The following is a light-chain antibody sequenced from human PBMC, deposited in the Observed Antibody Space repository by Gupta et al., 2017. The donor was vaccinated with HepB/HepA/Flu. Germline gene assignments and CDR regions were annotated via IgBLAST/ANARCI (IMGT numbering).Light chain of an antibody. CDR2: DVR. V-gene: IGLV2-11*01. Sequence: QSALTQPRSVSGSPGQSVTISCTGTSSDVGGYNYVSWYQQHPGKAPRLMIYDVRKRPSGVPDRFSGSKSGNTASLTVSGLQAEDEADYYCCAYAGSPEVFGGGTKLTVL. CDR3: CAYAGSPEV. J-gene: IGLJ2*01. CDR1: SSDVGGYNY.